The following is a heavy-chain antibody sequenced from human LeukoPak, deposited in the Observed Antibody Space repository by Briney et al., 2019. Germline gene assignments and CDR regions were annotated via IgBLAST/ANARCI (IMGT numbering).Heavy chain of an antibody. CDR1: GFTFNYAW. CDR2: TVSEIDGGTT. J-gene: IGHJ6*02. V-gene: IGHV3-15*04. CDR3: TTDEDWNYARKDV. Sequence: GGSLRLSCAASGFTFNYAWMSWVRQVPGKGLEWVGQTVSEIDGGTTDYAAPVKGRFTISRDDSKSTLYLQMNSLKIEGTAVYYCTTDEDWNYARKDVWGQGATVIVSS. D-gene: IGHD1-7*01.